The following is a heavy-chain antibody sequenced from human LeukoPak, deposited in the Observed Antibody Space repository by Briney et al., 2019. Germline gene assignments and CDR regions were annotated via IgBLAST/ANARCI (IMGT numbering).Heavy chain of an antibody. CDR1: GGSISSGGYY. V-gene: IGHV4-31*03. J-gene: IGHJ6*02. CDR2: IYYSGST. Sequence: SETLSLTCTVSGGSISSGGYYWSWIRQHPGKGLEWIGYIYYSGSTYYNPSLKSRVTISVDTSKNQFSLKLSSVTAADTAVYYCAIGRDTAMVQDYYYYGMDVWGQGTTVTVSS. D-gene: IGHD5-18*01. CDR3: AIGRDTAMVQDYYYYGMDV.